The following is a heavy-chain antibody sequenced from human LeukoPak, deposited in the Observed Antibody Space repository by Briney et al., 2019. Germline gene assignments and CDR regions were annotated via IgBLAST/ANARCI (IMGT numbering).Heavy chain of an antibody. Sequence: PSETLSLTCTVSGGSISSHCWNWIRQPPGKGLEWIGYIYDSGTTYYNPSLKSRVTMSVDTSKNQFSLNLSSVTAADTAVYYCARRPGIAVAGTRRFDYWGQGTLVTVSS. CDR2: IYDSGTT. V-gene: IGHV4-59*04. CDR1: GGSISSHC. J-gene: IGHJ4*02. CDR3: ARRPGIAVAGTRRFDY. D-gene: IGHD6-19*01.